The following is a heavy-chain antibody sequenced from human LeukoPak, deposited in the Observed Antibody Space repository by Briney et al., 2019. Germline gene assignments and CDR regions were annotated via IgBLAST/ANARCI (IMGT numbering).Heavy chain of an antibody. CDR3: AKSGVWGGHNENWFDP. V-gene: IGHV3-49*03. D-gene: IGHD3-16*01. CDR2: IRSKAYGGTT. CDR1: GFTFGDYA. J-gene: IGHJ5*02. Sequence: GGSLRLSCTASGFTFGDYAMSWFRQAPGKGLEWVGFIRSKAYGGTTEYAASVKGRFTISRDDSKSIAYLQINSLRAEDTAVYYCAKSGVWGGHNENWFDPWGQGTLVTVSS.